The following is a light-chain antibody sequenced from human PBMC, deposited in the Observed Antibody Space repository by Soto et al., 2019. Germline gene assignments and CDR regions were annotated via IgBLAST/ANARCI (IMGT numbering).Light chain of an antibody. CDR2: EVS. CDR1: SSDVGGYKY. Sequence: QSALTQPPSASGSPGQSVTISCTGTSSDVGGYKYVSWYQQHPGKAPKLMIFEVSRRPSGVPDRFSGSKSGNTASLTVSGLQAEDEADYYCSSFTTTYFYVFGPGTKLTVL. CDR3: SSFTTTYFYV. V-gene: IGLV2-8*01. J-gene: IGLJ1*01.